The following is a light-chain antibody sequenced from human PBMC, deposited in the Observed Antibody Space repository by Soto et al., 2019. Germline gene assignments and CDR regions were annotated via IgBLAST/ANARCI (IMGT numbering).Light chain of an antibody. CDR1: SNDVGGYDF. V-gene: IGLV2-14*01. J-gene: IGLJ1*01. CDR3: SSYTGISPSYL. Sequence: QSALTQPASVSGSPGQSITISCTGTSNDVGGYDFVSWYQQHPGKAPKLMIYEVSHRPSGVSTRFSGSKSGNTASLTISGLQAEDEADYYCSSYTGISPSYLLGTGTKLTVL. CDR2: EVS.